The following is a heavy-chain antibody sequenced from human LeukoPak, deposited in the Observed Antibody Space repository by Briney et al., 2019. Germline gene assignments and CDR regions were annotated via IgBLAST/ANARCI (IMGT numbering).Heavy chain of an antibody. J-gene: IGHJ4*02. D-gene: IGHD4-17*01. CDR2: IYHSGST. V-gene: IGHV4-30-2*01. CDR3: ASGRRGDYFDY. CDR1: GGSISSGGYS. Sequence: PSETLSLTCAVSGGSISSGGYSWSWIRQPPGEGLEWIGYIYHSGSTYYNPSLKSRVTISVDRSKNQFSLKLSSVTAADTAVYYCASGRRGDYFDYWGQGTLVTVSS.